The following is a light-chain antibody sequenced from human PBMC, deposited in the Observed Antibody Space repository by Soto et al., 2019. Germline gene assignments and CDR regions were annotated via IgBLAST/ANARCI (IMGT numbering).Light chain of an antibody. CDR2: DVT. CDR3: SSYAGSYRGV. Sequence: QSALTQPRSVSGSPGQSVTISCTGTSSDVGGYNYVSWYQQHPGKAPKLMIYDVTKRPSGVPDRFSGSKSGNTASLTISGLQAEDEADYYCSSYAGSYRGVFGGGTKLTVL. J-gene: IGLJ3*02. CDR1: SSDVGGYNY. V-gene: IGLV2-11*01.